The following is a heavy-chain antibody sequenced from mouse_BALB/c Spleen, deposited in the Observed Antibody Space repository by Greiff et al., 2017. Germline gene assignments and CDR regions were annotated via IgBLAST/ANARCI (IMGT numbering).Heavy chain of an antibody. D-gene: IGHD1-1*01. Sequence: VQLQQSGAELVRSGASVKLSCTASGFNIKDYYMHWVKPRPEQGLEWIGWIDPENGDPEYAPKFQGKATMTADTSSNTAYLQLSSLTSEDTAVYYCNADGSSDEWFAYWGQGTLVTVSA. V-gene: IGHV14-4*02. CDR3: NADGSSDEWFAY. CDR2: IDPENGDP. J-gene: IGHJ3*01. CDR1: GFNIKDYY.